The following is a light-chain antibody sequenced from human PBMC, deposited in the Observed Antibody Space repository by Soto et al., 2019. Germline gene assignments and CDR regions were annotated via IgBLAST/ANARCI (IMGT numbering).Light chain of an antibody. J-gene: IGKJ4*01. CDR2: GAS. CDR3: QHYNNWPLT. CDR1: QSVSSN. Sequence: EIVMTQSPASLSVSPGETATLSCRASQSVSSNLAWYQQKPGQAPRLLIYGASTRATGIPARFSGSGSGTEFTLTITSLQSEEFAVYYGQHYNNWPLTFGGGTKVESK. V-gene: IGKV3-15*01.